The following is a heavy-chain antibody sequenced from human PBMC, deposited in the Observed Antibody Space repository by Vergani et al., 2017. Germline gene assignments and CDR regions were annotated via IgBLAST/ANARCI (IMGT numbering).Heavy chain of an antibody. D-gene: IGHD6-6*01. CDR3: EISSSSEWVSYYFDY. J-gene: IGHJ4*02. V-gene: IGHV4-59*01. CDR2: IYYSGST. Sequence: QVQLQESGPGLVKPSETLSLTCTVSGGSISSYYWSWIRQPPGKGLEWIGYIYYSGSTNYNPSLKSRVTISVDTSKNQFSLKLSSVTAADTPVYYCEISSSSEWVSYYFDYWGQGTLVTVSS. CDR1: GGSISSYY.